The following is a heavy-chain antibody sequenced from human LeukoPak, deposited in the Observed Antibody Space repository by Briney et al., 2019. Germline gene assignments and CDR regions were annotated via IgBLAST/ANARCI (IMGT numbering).Heavy chain of an antibody. CDR2: INPNSGGT. J-gene: IGHJ5*02. CDR3: ARDESGGAGFDP. CDR1: GYTFTGYY. D-gene: IGHD1-26*01. V-gene: IGHV1-2*02. Sequence: GASVKVSCKASGYTFTGYYMHWVRQASGQGLEWMGWINPNSGGTNYAQKFQGRVTMTRDTSISTAYMELSRLRSDDTAVYYCARDESGGAGFDPWGQGTLVTVSS.